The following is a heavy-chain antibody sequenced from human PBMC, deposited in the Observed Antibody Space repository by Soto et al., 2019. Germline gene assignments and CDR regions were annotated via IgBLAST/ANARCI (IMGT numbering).Heavy chain of an antibody. V-gene: IGHV3-30-3*01. CDR2: ISSDGDNA. CDR1: GFTLSIYA. D-gene: IGHD6-6*01. J-gene: IGHJ6*02. CDR3: SRPRLTSNFYYGMDV. Sequence: QVQLVESGGGVVQPGRSLRLSCAASGFTLSIYAMHWVRQAPGKGLEWVTVISSDGDNAYYADAVKGRFTVSRDNSRNTLYLKMNNLRTEDTAVYYCSRPRLTSNFYYGMDVWGQGTTVTVSS.